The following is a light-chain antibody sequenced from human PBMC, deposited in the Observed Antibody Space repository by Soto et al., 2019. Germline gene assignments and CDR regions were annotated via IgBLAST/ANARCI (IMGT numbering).Light chain of an antibody. J-gene: IGKJ1*01. Sequence: DIQMTQSPSSLSTSVGDRVTITCRASQGISNYLVWYRQKPGKVPKLLIYAASTLQSGVPSRFSGSGSGTDFTLTISSLQPEDVATYYCQNYNGAPWTFGQGTKVEIK. CDR1: QGISNY. CDR3: QNYNGAPWT. V-gene: IGKV1-27*01. CDR2: AAS.